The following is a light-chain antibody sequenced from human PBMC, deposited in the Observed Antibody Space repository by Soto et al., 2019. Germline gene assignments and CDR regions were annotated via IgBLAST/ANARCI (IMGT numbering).Light chain of an antibody. CDR1: QGINSY. CDR2: AAS. J-gene: IGKJ1*01. Sequence: DIQLTQSPSVLSASVGDRVTITCRASQGINSYLAWYQQKPGKVPKLLIFAASTLHSGVPSRFSGSGSGTEFTLTVSSLQPEDFATYSCQQLNSYPRTFGQGTKVEIK. V-gene: IGKV1-9*01. CDR3: QQLNSYPRT.